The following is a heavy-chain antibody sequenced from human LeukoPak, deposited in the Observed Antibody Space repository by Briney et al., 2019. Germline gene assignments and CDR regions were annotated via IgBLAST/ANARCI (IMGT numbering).Heavy chain of an antibody. V-gene: IGHV3-23*01. CDR3: ARKGPVTTLLY. D-gene: IGHD4-17*01. CDR1: GFTFNTYA. CDR2: ISAGGDFI. J-gene: IGHJ4*02. Sequence: GGSLRLSCAASGFTFNTYAMSWVRQAPGKGLEWLSGISAGGDFIRYADSVKGRFTISRDNSKNTLYLQMNSLRAEDTAVYYCARKGPVTTLLYWGQGTLVTVSS.